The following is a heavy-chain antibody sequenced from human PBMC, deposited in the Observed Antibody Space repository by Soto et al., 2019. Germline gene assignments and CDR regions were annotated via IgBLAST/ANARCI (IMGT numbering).Heavy chain of an antibody. CDR2: IWYAGTSK. V-gene: IGHV3-33*01. Sequence: QMQLVESGGGVVQPGGSLRLSCGSSGFSFSFYGMHWVRRAPGKGLEWVAFIWYAGTSKFYADSVKGRFTISRDNSKTTLLLQMNRLRAEDTAGYYCARDGTPHRLLDKHYYNDYSGMDAWGQGTTVIVSS. D-gene: IGHD3-3*01. CDR1: GFSFSFYG. CDR3: ARDGTPHRLLDKHYYNDYSGMDA. J-gene: IGHJ6*02.